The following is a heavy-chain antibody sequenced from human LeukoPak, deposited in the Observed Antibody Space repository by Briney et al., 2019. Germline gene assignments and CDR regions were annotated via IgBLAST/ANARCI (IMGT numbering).Heavy chain of an antibody. CDR2: FDPEDGET. Sequence: ASVKVSCKVSGYTLTELSMHWVRQAPGKGLEWMGGFDPEDGETIYAQKFQGRVTMTRDTSTSTVYMELSSLRSEDTAVYYCAREDDTKYSSPDYWGQGTLVTVSS. CDR3: AREDDTKYSSPDY. D-gene: IGHD6-6*01. J-gene: IGHJ4*02. CDR1: GYTLTELS. V-gene: IGHV1-24*01.